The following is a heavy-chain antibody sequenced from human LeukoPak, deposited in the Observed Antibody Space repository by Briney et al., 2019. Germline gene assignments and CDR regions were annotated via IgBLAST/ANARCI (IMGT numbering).Heavy chain of an antibody. V-gene: IGHV1-18*01. J-gene: IGHJ4*02. Sequence: APVKVSCKASGYTFTSYGISWVQQAPGQGLEWMGWISTYKNNTNYAQKLQGRVTMTTDTSTSTAYMELRSLRSDDTAVYYCARDPGSYRSDYWGQGTLVTVSS. CDR2: ISTYKNNT. CDR3: ARDPGSYRSDY. D-gene: IGHD3-16*02. CDR1: GYTFTSYG.